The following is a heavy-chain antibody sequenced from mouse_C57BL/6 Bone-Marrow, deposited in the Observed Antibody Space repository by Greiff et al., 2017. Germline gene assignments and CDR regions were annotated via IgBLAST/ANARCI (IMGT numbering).Heavy chain of an antibody. J-gene: IGHJ3*01. Sequence: QVQLQQPGAELVKPGASVKLSCKASGYTFTSYWMHWVKQRPGRGLGGVGRIDPNSGGTKYNEKFKSKATLTVDKPSSTAYMQLSSLTSEDSAVYYCETGRVFWFAYWRQETLVTVSA. CDR3: ETGRVFWFAY. CDR2: IDPNSGGT. CDR1: GYTFTSYW. V-gene: IGHV1-72*01. D-gene: IGHD4-1*01.